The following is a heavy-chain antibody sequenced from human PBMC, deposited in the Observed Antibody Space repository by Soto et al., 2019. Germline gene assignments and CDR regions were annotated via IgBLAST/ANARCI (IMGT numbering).Heavy chain of an antibody. CDR3: ARYSGSYWHYLDF. J-gene: IGHJ4*02. Sequence: GESLKISCKGSGCSFASHWVAWVRQMPEKGLEWIGTIYPGDSDTKYSSAFRGHVTISADTSVSTAYLQWRSLEATDSAIYYCARYSGSYWHYLDFWGQGTLVTVSS. V-gene: IGHV5-51*01. CDR2: IYPGDSDT. CDR1: GCSFASHW. D-gene: IGHD1-26*01.